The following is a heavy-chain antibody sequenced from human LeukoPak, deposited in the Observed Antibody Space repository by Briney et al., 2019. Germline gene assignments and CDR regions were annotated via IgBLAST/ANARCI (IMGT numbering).Heavy chain of an antibody. Sequence: ASVKVSCKASGYTFTSYYMHWVRQAPGQGLEWMGIINPSGGSTSYAQKFQGRVTMTRDTSTSTVYVELSSLRSEDTAVYYCARDFLGLHQDTRTNYYYYGMDVWGQGTTVTVSS. V-gene: IGHV1-46*01. CDR1: GYTFTSYY. CDR3: ARDFLGLHQDTRTNYYYYGMDV. CDR2: INPSGGST. D-gene: IGHD2-2*01. J-gene: IGHJ6*02.